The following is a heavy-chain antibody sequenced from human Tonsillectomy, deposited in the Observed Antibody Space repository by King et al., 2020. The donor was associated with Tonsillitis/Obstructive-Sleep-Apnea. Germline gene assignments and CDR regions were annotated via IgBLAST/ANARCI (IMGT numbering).Heavy chain of an antibody. Sequence: VQLQQWGAGLLKPSETLSLTCAVYGGSFSGYYWSWIRQPPGKGLEWIGEINHSGSTNYNPSLKSRVTISVDTSKNQFSLKLSSLTAADTAVYYCARVRCYYGSGSYGLNWFDPWGQGTLVTVSS. D-gene: IGHD3-10*01. V-gene: IGHV4-34*01. CDR2: INHSGST. J-gene: IGHJ5*02. CDR1: GGSFSGYY. CDR3: ARVRCYYGSGSYGLNWFDP.